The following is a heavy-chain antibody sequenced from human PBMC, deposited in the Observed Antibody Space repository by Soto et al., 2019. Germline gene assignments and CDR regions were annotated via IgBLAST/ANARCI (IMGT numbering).Heavy chain of an antibody. CDR3: ARDANPYYDILTGPHYYYGMDV. CDR2: IIPIFGTA. V-gene: IGHV1-69*13. Sequence: GTSVKVSCKASGGTFSSYAISWLRQAPGQGLEWMGGIIPIFGTANYAQKFQGRVTITADESTSTAYMELSSLRSEDTAVYDCARDANPYYDILTGPHYYYGMDVWGQGPTVTVSS. CDR1: GGTFSSYA. J-gene: IGHJ6*02. D-gene: IGHD3-9*01.